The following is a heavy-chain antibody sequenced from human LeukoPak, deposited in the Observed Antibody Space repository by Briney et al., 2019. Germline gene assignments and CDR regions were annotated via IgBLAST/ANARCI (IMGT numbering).Heavy chain of an antibody. CDR3: ARLVGTIFGVVTHQYYYYYMDV. D-gene: IGHD3-3*01. Sequence: SETLSLTCTVSGGSISSSSYYWGWIRQPPGKGLEWIGSIYYSGSTYYNPSLKSRVTISVDTSKNQFSLKLSSVTAADTVVYYCARLVGTIFGVVTHQYYYYYMDVWGKGTTVTVSS. J-gene: IGHJ6*03. V-gene: IGHV4-39*01. CDR2: IYYSGST. CDR1: GGSISSSSYY.